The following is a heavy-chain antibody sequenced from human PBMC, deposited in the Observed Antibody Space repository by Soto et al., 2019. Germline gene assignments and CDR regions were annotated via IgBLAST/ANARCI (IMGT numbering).Heavy chain of an antibody. Sequence: EVLLLESGGGLVQPGGSLRLSCAASGFSFRSYAMSWVRQAPGKGLEWVSGLVGSGGDINYADSVKGRFTVSRDNSRNTLYLQMNSLREEDTAVYYCAKDAVAINGVWEAFDMWGQGTKVIVSS. CDR1: GFSFRSYA. D-gene: IGHD3-16*01. CDR3: AKDAVAINGVWEAFDM. J-gene: IGHJ3*02. V-gene: IGHV3-23*01. CDR2: LVGSGGDI.